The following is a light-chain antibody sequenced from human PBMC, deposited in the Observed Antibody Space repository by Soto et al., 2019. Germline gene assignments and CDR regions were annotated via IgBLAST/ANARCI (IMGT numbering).Light chain of an antibody. Sequence: SYELTQPPSVSVSPGQTASITCSGDKLGDKYASWYQQKPGQSPVLVIYEDTKRPSGIPERFSGSNSGNTATLTISGTQAMDEADYYCQAWDSNSAHVVFGGGTKLTVL. CDR1: KLGDKY. CDR3: QAWDSNSAHVV. CDR2: EDT. V-gene: IGLV3-1*01. J-gene: IGLJ2*01.